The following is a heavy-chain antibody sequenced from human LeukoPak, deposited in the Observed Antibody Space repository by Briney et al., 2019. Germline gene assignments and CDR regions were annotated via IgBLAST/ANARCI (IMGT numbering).Heavy chain of an antibody. V-gene: IGHV1-69*04. CDR3: ARDHYYDSSGYYGGY. J-gene: IGHJ4*02. CDR1: GGTFSSYA. D-gene: IGHD3-22*01. Sequence: ASVNVSCKASGGTFSSYAISWVRQAPGQGLEWMGRIIPIFGIANYAQKFQGRVTITADKSTSTAYMELSSLRSEDTAVYYCARDHYYDSSGYYGGYWGQGTLVTVSS. CDR2: IIPIFGIA.